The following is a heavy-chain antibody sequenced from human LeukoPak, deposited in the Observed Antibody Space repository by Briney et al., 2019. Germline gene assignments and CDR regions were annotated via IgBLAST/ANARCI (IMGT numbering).Heavy chain of an antibody. V-gene: IGHV4-39*01. CDR2: IYYSGST. Sequence: SETLSLTCTVSGGSISSSSYYWGWIRQPPGTGLEWIGSIYYSGSTYYNPSLKSRVTISVDTSKNQFSLKLSSVTAADTAVYYCARRSYGTEYFQHRGQGTLVTVSS. CDR1: GGSISSSSYY. D-gene: IGHD1-26*01. CDR3: ARRSYGTEYFQH. J-gene: IGHJ1*01.